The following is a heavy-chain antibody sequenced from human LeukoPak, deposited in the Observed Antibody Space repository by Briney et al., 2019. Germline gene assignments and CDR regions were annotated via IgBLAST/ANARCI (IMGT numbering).Heavy chain of an antibody. D-gene: IGHD2-15*01. V-gene: IGHV3-30-3*01. J-gene: IGHJ3*01. Sequence: QPGGSLRLSCAASGFTFSNYAMHWVRQAPGKGPEWVAIISYDGNNEYYAASVEGRFTISRDISNNTLYLHMDSLTTEDSAIYYCARDVRILDGFDLWGQGTVVTVSS. CDR3: ARDVRILDGFDL. CDR1: GFTFSNYA. CDR2: ISYDGNNE.